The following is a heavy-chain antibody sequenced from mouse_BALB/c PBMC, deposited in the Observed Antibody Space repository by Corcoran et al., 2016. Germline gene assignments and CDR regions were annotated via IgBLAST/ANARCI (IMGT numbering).Heavy chain of an antibody. V-gene: IGHV1-81*01. CDR3: ARGFYYGSRGFAY. J-gene: IGHJ3*01. Sequence: QVQLQQSGPELVKPWASVKMSCKASGYTFTDYVISWVKQRTGQGLEWIGEIYPGSGSTYYNEKFKGKATLTADKSSNTAYMQLSSLTSEDSAVYFCARGFYYGSRGFAYWGQGTLVTVSA. D-gene: IGHD1-1*01. CDR2: IYPGSGST. CDR1: GYTFTDYV.